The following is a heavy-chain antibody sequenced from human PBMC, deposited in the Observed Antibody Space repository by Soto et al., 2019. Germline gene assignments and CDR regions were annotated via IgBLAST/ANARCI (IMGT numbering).Heavy chain of an antibody. Sequence: ASVKVSCKGSADTFTNHALNWVRQAPGQKLEWMGRIILGIGTTKYSQKFQGRVTITTDESMTTAYMELSGLRSEDTAVYYCARGPDYAGYFDYWGQGTLVTVSS. CDR1: ADTFTNHA. J-gene: IGHJ4*02. D-gene: IGHD4-17*01. V-gene: IGHV1-3*01. CDR3: ARGPDYAGYFDY. CDR2: IILGIGTT.